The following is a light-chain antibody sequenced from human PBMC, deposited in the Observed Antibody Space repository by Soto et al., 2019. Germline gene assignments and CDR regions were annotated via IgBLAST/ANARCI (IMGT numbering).Light chain of an antibody. CDR1: QCVRSSY. V-gene: IGKV3-20*01. Sequence: EIVLTQSPGTLSLSPGERATLSCRASQCVRSSYFAWYQQKPGQAPRLLIFGASTRAPGIPDRFSGSGSGTDFTLSVSKLEPDDFALFYCQQYGNSPLTFGGGTKVDIK. J-gene: IGKJ4*01. CDR2: GAS. CDR3: QQYGNSPLT.